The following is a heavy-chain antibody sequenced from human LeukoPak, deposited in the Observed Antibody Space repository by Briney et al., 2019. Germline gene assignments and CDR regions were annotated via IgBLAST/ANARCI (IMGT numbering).Heavy chain of an antibody. CDR2: IYYSGST. CDR3: ARDSGSLGFFDY. Sequence: SETLSLTCTVSGGSISSSSYYWGWIRQPPGKGLEWIGSIYYSGSTYYNPSLKSRVTISVDTSKNQSSLKLSSVTAADTAVYYCARDSGSLGFFDYWGQGTLVTVSS. D-gene: IGHD1-26*01. CDR1: GGSISSSSYY. J-gene: IGHJ4*02. V-gene: IGHV4-39*07.